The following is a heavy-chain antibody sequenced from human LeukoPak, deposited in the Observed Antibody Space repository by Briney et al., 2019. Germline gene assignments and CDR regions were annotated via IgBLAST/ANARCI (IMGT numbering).Heavy chain of an antibody. V-gene: IGHV3-74*01. CDR1: GFTLSSYW. CDR3: ARDRVWVGATYYYYYGMDV. CDR2: INSDGSST. D-gene: IGHD1-26*01. J-gene: IGHJ6*02. Sequence: GGPLRLSCAASGFTLSSYWMHWVRQAPGKGLVWVSRINSDGSSTSYADSVKGRFTISRDNAKNTLYLQMNSLRAEDTAVYYCARDRVWVGATYYYYYGMDVWGQGTTVTVSS.